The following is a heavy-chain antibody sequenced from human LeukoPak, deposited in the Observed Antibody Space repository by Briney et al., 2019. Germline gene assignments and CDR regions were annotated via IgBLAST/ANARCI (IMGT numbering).Heavy chain of an antibody. CDR2: IKPDGGEK. CDR1: GFTFSTYW. J-gene: IGHJ4*02. V-gene: IGHV3-7*01. D-gene: IGHD4-17*01. Sequence: GGSLRLSCAASGFTFSTYWMGWARQSPGKGLEWVANIKPDGGEKYYVDPVKGRFTISRDNAKNSLYLQMNSLRAEDTAVYYCVREGSGHYFYFFDYWGQGTLVTVSS. CDR3: VREGSGHYFYFFDY.